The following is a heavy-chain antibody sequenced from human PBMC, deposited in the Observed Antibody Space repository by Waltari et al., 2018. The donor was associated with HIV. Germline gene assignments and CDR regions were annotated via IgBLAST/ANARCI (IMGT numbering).Heavy chain of an antibody. V-gene: IGHV3-7*01. Sequence: QAPGKAVEWVANIKDDGNEKYYVNSVRGRFTISRDNANNSLYLEMNRLRDEYTAVYYCVRENVFGTIFFNNYYAMDVWGQGTSVTVSS. CDR3: VRENVFGTIFFNNYYAMDV. D-gene: IGHD3-3*01. J-gene: IGHJ6*02. CDR2: IKDDGNEK.